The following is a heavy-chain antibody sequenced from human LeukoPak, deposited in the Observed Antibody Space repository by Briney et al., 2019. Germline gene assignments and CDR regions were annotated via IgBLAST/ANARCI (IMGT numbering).Heavy chain of an antibody. CDR1: GFNFRSYE. CDR3: AELGITMIGGV. D-gene: IGHD3-10*02. V-gene: IGHV3-48*03. CDR2: ISSSGSTI. Sequence: QPGGSLRLSCAASGFNFRSYEMNSVRQAPGKGLEWVSYISSSGSTIYYADSVKGRFTISRDNAKNSLYLQMNSLRAEDTAVYYCAELGITMIGGVWGKGTTVTISS. J-gene: IGHJ6*04.